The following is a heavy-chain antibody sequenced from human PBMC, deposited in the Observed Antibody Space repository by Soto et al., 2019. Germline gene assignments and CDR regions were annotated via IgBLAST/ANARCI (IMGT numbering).Heavy chain of an antibody. Sequence: ASVKFSCKASGYTFTSYGISWVRQAPGQWLEWMGWISAYNGNTNYAQKLQGRVTMTTDTSTSTAYMELRSLRSDDTAVYYCARDWRYDSSGYYYYYYGMDVWGQGTTVTVSS. V-gene: IGHV1-18*01. CDR3: ARDWRYDSSGYYYYYYGMDV. J-gene: IGHJ6*02. CDR1: GYTFTSYG. CDR2: ISAYNGNT. D-gene: IGHD3-22*01.